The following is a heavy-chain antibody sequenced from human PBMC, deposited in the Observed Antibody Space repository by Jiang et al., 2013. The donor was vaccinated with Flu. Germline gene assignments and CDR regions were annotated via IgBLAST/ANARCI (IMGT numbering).Heavy chain of an antibody. CDR2: INPDSGGT. V-gene: IGHV1-2*04. Sequence: GAEVKKPGASVKVSCKASGYTFSGYYIHWVRQAPGQGLEWMGWINPDSGGTSYAQKFQDWVTMTRDTSINTAYMELSRLRSDDTAVYYCARVQTGTGAFDIWGQGTMVTVSS. J-gene: IGHJ3*02. CDR3: ARVQTGTGAFDI. D-gene: IGHD1-1*01. CDR1: GYTFSGYY.